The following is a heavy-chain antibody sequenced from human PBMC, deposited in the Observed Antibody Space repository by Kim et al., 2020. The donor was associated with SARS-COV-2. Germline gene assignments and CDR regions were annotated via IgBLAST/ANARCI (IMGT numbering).Heavy chain of an antibody. Sequence: SETLSLTCTVSGGSISSSSYYWGWIRQPPGKGLEWIGSIYYSGSTYYNPSLKSRVTISVDTSKNQFSLKLSSVTAADTAVYYCARQGKITIFGVGPIDYWGQGTLVTVSS. V-gene: IGHV4-39*01. CDR3: ARQGKITIFGVGPIDY. CDR1: GGSISSSSYY. CDR2: IYYSGST. D-gene: IGHD3-3*01. J-gene: IGHJ4*02.